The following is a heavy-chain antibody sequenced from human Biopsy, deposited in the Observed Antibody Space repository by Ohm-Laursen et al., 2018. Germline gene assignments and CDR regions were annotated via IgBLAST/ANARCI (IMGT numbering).Heavy chain of an antibody. CDR2: ISGSGTLI. D-gene: IGHD4-17*01. CDR3: ARKIYGDYEVPYSYGMDV. CDR1: GFTFSDYY. Sequence: RLSCAASGFTFSDYYMIWVRQAPGRGLEWVSYISGSGTLIYYRDSVKGRFTISRDSAKNSLYLQMDSLRAEDTAVYYCARKIYGDYEVPYSYGMDVWGLGTTVTVSS. V-gene: IGHV3-11*01. J-gene: IGHJ6*02.